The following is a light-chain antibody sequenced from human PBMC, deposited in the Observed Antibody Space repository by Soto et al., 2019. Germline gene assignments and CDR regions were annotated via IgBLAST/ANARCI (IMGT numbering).Light chain of an antibody. V-gene: IGLV2-14*01. Sequence: QSALTQPASVSGSPGQSITISCTGTSSDVGGYNYVSWYQQHPGKAPKLIIYEVSNQPSGVSNRFSGSKSGNTASLTISGLQDEDEADYYCNSYTSKSTGVFGTGTKLTVL. CDR3: NSYTSKSTGV. J-gene: IGLJ1*01. CDR2: EVS. CDR1: SSDVGGYNY.